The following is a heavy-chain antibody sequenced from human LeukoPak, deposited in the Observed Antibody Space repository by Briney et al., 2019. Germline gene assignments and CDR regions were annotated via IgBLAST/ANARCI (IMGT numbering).Heavy chain of an antibody. V-gene: IGHV1-69*13. J-gene: IGHJ4*02. D-gene: IGHD5-18*01. CDR2: IIPIFGTA. CDR1: GGTFSSYA. Sequence: TVKVSCKASGGTFSSYAISWVGQAPGQGLEWMGGIIPIFGTANYAQKFQGRVTITADESTSTAYMELSSLRSEDTAMYYCASTDRGYSYGWDYYFDYWGQGTLVTVSS. CDR3: ASTDRGYSYGWDYYFDY.